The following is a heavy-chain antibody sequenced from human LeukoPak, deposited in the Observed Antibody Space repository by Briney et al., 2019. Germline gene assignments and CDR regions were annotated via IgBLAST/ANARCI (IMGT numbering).Heavy chain of an antibody. Sequence: SETLSLTCTVSGGSISSSSYSWGWIRQSPGKGLEWIASMYYSGATYYNPSLKSRVTMSMDTSKNQFSLKLNSVTATDTAMYYCARQTGSGLFTLPGGQGTLVTVSS. CDR1: GGSISSSSYS. CDR2: MYYSGAT. J-gene: IGHJ4*02. V-gene: IGHV4-39*01. CDR3: ARQTGSGLFTLP. D-gene: IGHD3/OR15-3a*01.